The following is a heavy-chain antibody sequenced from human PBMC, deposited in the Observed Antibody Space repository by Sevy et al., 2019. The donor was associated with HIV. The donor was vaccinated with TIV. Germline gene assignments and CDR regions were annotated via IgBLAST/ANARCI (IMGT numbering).Heavy chain of an antibody. Sequence: GGSLRLSCAASGFTFSDHYMDWVRQAPGKGLEWVGRIRDKDNSHTTEYAASVNGRFTISRDDSKKSLYLQLNSLKTEDTAVYYCARVRGSSWYESHFDYWGQGTLVTVSS. CDR3: ARVRGSSWYESHFDY. V-gene: IGHV3-72*01. D-gene: IGHD6-13*01. J-gene: IGHJ4*02. CDR1: GFTFSDHY. CDR2: IRDKDNSHTT.